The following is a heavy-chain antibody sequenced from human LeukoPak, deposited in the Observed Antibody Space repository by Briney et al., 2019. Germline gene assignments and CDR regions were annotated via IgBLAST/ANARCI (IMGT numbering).Heavy chain of an antibody. D-gene: IGHD4-11*01. J-gene: IGHJ5*02. V-gene: IGHV6-1*01. CDR1: GDSVSSNSAA. Sequence: SQTLSLTCAISGDSVSSNSAAWNWIRQSPSRGLEWLGRTYYRSKWYNAYAPSVKSRITIKPDTSKNQFSLHLNSVTPEDTAVYYCAKDRESNYYGIGFDPWGQGTLVTVSS. CDR3: AKDRESNYYGIGFDP. CDR2: TYYRSKWYN.